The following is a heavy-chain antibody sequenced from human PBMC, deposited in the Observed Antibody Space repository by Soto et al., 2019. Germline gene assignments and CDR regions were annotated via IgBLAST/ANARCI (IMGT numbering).Heavy chain of an antibody. V-gene: IGHV4-31*03. CDR1: GGSISSGGYY. Sequence: QVQLQESGPGLVKPSQTLSLTCTVSGGSISSGGYYWSWIRQHPGKGLEWIGYIYYSGSTYYNPSLKRRVTISVDTSKNQFSLKLSSVTAADTAVYYCARSSTVTTAIDYWGQGTLVTVSS. CDR3: ARSSTVTTAIDY. D-gene: IGHD4-17*01. J-gene: IGHJ4*02. CDR2: IYYSGST.